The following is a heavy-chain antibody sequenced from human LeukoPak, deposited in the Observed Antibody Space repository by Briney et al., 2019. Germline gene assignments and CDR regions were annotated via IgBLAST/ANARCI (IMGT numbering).Heavy chain of an antibody. D-gene: IGHD1-26*01. CDR2: ISGSGGST. CDR1: GFSFSSHA. Sequence: GGALRLSCAASGFSFSSHAMSRGPPAPGKGLEWGSVISGSGGSTNYAASVKGRFTMSRDNSQSTLYLQMNSLRVEDTAVYYCAKASEVGRGYFDYWGQGTLVTVSS. CDR3: AKASEVGRGYFDY. J-gene: IGHJ4*02. V-gene: IGHV3-23*01.